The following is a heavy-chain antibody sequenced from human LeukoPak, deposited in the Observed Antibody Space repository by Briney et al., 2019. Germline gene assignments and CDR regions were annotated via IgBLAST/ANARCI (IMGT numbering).Heavy chain of an antibody. J-gene: IGHJ2*01. Sequence: ASVTVSCKASGGTFSSYAISWVRQAPGQGLEWMGGIIPIFGTANYAQKFQGRVTITADESTSTAYMELSRLRSEDTAVYYCARGGVEMAPIPSYFDLWGRGTLVTVSS. D-gene: IGHD5-24*01. V-gene: IGHV1-69*13. CDR3: ARGGVEMAPIPSYFDL. CDR1: GGTFSSYA. CDR2: IIPIFGTA.